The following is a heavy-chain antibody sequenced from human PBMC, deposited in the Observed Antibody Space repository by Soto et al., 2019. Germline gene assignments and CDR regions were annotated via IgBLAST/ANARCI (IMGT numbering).Heavy chain of an antibody. CDR3: ARDYSSSPYYGFDP. CDR2: IIPIFGTA. Sequence: SVKVSCKASGGTFSSYAISWVRQSPGQGLEWMGGIIPIFGTANYAQKFQGRVTITADESTSTAYMELSSLRSEDTAVYYYARDYSSSPYYGFDPWGQGTLVTVSS. J-gene: IGHJ5*02. D-gene: IGHD6-6*01. CDR1: GGTFSSYA. V-gene: IGHV1-69*13.